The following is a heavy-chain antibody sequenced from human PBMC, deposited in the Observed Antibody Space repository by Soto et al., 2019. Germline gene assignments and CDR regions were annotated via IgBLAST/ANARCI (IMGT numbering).Heavy chain of an antibody. CDR1: GFTFSDYY. CDR2: ISRISSYT. Sequence: GPLRLSGAAPGFTFSDYYMSWIRQAPGKGLEWVSYISRISSYTNYADSVKGRFTISRDNAKNSLYLQMNSLRAEDTAVYYCARDLPAYYDFWSGYYTNAGSTAFDYWGQGTLVTVSS. J-gene: IGHJ4*02. V-gene: IGHV3-11*06. CDR3: ARDLPAYYDFWSGYYTNAGSTAFDY. D-gene: IGHD3-3*01.